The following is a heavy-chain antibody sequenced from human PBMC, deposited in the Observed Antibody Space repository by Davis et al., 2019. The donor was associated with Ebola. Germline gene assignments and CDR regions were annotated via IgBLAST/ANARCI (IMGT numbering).Heavy chain of an antibody. CDR3: ARERYYYGSGSYFDY. CDR2: IKQDGSEK. CDR1: GFTFSSYW. V-gene: IGHV3-7*03. D-gene: IGHD3-10*01. J-gene: IGHJ4*02. Sequence: GGSLRLSCAASGFTFSSYWMSWVRQAPGKGLEWVANIKQDGSEKYYVDSVKGRFTISRDNAKNSLYLQMNSLRAEDTAVYYCARERYYYGSGSYFDYWGQGTLVTVSS.